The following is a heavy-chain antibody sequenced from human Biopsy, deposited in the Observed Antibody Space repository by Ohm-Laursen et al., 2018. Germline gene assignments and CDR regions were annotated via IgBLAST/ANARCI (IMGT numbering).Heavy chain of an antibody. J-gene: IGHJ5*02. Sequence: SETLSLTCAVTYGSISGHFWSWIRQAPGKGLEWIGYVYYNGNTNYSPSLKSRATISLDTSKDRFSLKLTSVTAADTAVYYCERDVGVAWGQGTLVTVSS. D-gene: IGHD2-21*01. CDR1: YGSISGHF. CDR3: ERDVGVA. V-gene: IGHV4-59*08. CDR2: VYYNGNT.